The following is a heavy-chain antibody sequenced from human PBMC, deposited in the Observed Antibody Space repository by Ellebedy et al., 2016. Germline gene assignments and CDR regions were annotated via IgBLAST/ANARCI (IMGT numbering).Heavy chain of an antibody. CDR2: INPNSGGT. CDR1: GYTFTGYY. D-gene: IGHD6-13*01. Sequence: ASVKVSXKASGYTFTGYYMHWVRQAPGQGLEWMGWINPNSGGTNYAQKFQGRVTMTRDTSISTAYMELSSLRAEDTAVYYCARDGPLEQQLPKDYWGQGTLVTVSS. V-gene: IGHV1-2*02. J-gene: IGHJ4*02. CDR3: ARDGPLEQQLPKDY.